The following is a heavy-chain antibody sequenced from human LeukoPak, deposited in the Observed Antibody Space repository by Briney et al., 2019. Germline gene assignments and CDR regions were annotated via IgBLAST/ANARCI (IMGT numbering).Heavy chain of an antibody. CDR3: ASRITMIVVPYIPRYFDL. V-gene: IGHV4-39*07. J-gene: IGHJ2*01. CDR1: GGSISSSSYL. Sequence: SETLSLTCTVSGGSISSSSYLWGWIRQPPGKGLEWIGNFYSGGYTYSNPSLKSRVTISVDKSKNQFSLKLSSVTAADTAVYYCASRITMIVVPYIPRYFDLWGRGTLVTVSS. CDR2: FYSGGYT. D-gene: IGHD3-22*01.